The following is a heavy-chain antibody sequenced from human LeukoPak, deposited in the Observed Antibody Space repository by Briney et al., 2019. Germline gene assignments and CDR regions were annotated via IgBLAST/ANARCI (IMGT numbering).Heavy chain of an antibody. CDR3: ARDMLGYYYGSGNYGSFDT. J-gene: IGHJ5*02. CDR2: IYYSGIS. Sequence: KASETLSLTCTVSGGSISNHYWTWIRQSPGKGLEWIGYIYYSGISDYNPSLRSRDTMSVDTSKNQFSLKLNSLTAADTAVYYCARDMLGYYYGSGNYGSFDTWGQGTLVTVSS. D-gene: IGHD3-10*01. V-gene: IGHV4-59*11. CDR1: GGSISNHY.